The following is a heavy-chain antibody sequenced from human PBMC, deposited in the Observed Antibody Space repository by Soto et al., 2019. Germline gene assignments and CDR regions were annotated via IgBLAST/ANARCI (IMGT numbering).Heavy chain of an antibody. CDR1: GFTFDDYG. CDR2: ISWNSGSI. Sequence: GGSLRLSCAASGFTFDDYGMHWVRQAPGKGLEWVSGISWNSGSIGYADSVKGRFIISRDNAKNSVYLQMNNLRPEDTAFYFCAKVSTTHTFGPLDPWGQGTLVTVSS. J-gene: IGHJ5*02. CDR3: AKVSTTHTFGPLDP. V-gene: IGHV3-9*01. D-gene: IGHD1-1*01.